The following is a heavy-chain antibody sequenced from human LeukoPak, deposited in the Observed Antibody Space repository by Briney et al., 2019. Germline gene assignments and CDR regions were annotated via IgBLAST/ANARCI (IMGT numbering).Heavy chain of an antibody. CDR3: ATRKLGNDY. J-gene: IGHJ4*02. CDR2: IYYTET. D-gene: IGHD7-27*01. Sequence: SETLSLTCTVSGGSVSNYYWSWIRQSPGKALEWIGYIYYTETSYNPSLKSRVTISADTSKNQFSLKLYSVTAADTAVYYCATRKLGNDYWGQGTLVTVSS. V-gene: IGHV4-59*02. CDR1: GGSVSNYY.